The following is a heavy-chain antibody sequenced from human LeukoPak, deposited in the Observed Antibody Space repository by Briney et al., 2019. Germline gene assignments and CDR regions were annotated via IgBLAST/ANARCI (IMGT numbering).Heavy chain of an antibody. CDR3: AKSGGATTQVHFDY. V-gene: IGHV3-23*01. CDR2: ISGSGGTA. Sequence: PGGSLRLSCAASGFTFSIYAMSWVRQAPGKGLEWVSAISGSGGTAYYADSVKGRFTISRDNSKNTLYLQMNSLRAEDTAVYYCAKSGGATTQVHFDYWGQGTLVTVSS. D-gene: IGHD1-26*01. J-gene: IGHJ4*02. CDR1: GFTFSIYA.